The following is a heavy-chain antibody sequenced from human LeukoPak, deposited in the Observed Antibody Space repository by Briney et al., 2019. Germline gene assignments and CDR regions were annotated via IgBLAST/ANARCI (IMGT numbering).Heavy chain of an antibody. V-gene: IGHV3-23*01. CDR2: ISGSGGST. J-gene: IGHJ4*02. CDR1: GFTFSSYA. CDR3: AKLTMVRGAPFDY. D-gene: IGHD3-10*01. Sequence: GGALRLSCAASGFTFSSYAMSWVRQAPGKGLEWVSAISGSGGSTYYADSVKGRFTISRDNSKNTLYLQMNSLRAEDTAVYYCAKLTMVRGAPFDYWGQGTLVTVSS.